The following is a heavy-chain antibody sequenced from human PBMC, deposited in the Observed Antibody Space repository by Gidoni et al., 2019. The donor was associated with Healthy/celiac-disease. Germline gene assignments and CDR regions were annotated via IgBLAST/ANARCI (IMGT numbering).Heavy chain of an antibody. Sequence: QVQLVQSGAEEKKPGASVKGSCKASGYTFTSYDINGVRQATGQGLAWMGWMNPNSGNTGYAQKFQGRVTMTMNTSISTAYMELSSLRSEDTAVYYCARVVDVWMGLYYGMYVCGQGTTDTVSS. CDR3: ARVVDVWMGLYYGMYV. J-gene: IGHJ6*02. CDR1: GYTFTSYD. D-gene: IGHD2-15*01. V-gene: IGHV1-8*01. CDR2: MNPNSGNT.